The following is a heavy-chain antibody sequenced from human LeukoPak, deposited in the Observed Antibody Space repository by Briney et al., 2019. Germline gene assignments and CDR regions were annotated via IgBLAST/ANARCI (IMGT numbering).Heavy chain of an antibody. D-gene: IGHD3-10*01. Sequence: PSETLSLTCTVSGGSISSDVHNWNWIRQTPGKGLEWIGNIYRSGNAYYNPSLKSRVTISVDRSKNQFSLKLSSVTAADTAVYYCALGYYGSGKHAFDIWGQGTMVTVSS. CDR1: GGSISSDVHN. V-gene: IGHV4-30-4*01. CDR3: ALGYYGSGKHAFDI. CDR2: IYRSGNA. J-gene: IGHJ3*02.